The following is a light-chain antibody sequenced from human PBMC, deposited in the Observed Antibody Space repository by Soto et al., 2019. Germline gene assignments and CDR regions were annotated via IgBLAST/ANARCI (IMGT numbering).Light chain of an antibody. J-gene: IGLJ2*01. CDR3: GSYGGNTNEI. CDR2: EVH. Sequence: QSALTQPPSASGSPGHSVTISCTGTTNDIGGYNYVSWYQQHPGKAPKLMIYEVHKRPPGVPDRFSGSKSGNTASLTVSGLQAEDEADYYCGSYGGNTNEIFGGGTKLTVL. V-gene: IGLV2-8*01. CDR1: TNDIGGYNY.